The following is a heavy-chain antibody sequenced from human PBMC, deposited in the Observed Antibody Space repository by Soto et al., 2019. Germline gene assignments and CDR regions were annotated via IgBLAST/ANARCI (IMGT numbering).Heavy chain of an antibody. CDR2: INHSGST. CDR3: ARGSKGAARRFDY. J-gene: IGHJ4*02. CDR1: GGSLSGYY. Sequence: SETLSLTCAVYGGSLSGYYWSWIRQPPGKGLEWIGEINHSGSTNYNPSLKSRVTISVDTSKNQFSLKLSSVTAADTAVYYCARGSKGAARRFDYWGQGTLVTVSS. V-gene: IGHV4-34*01. D-gene: IGHD6-6*01.